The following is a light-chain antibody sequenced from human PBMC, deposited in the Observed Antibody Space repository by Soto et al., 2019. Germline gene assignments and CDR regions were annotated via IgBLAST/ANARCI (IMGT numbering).Light chain of an antibody. CDR3: CSYAGSYFYV. Sequence: QSVLAQPRSVSGSPGQSVTISCTGTSSDVGGYNHVSWYQQHPGKAPKLMIYDVSKRPSGVPDRFSGSKSGNTASLTISGLQAEDEADYYCCSYAGSYFYVFGTGTKVTVL. V-gene: IGLV2-11*01. J-gene: IGLJ1*01. CDR1: SSDVGGYNH. CDR2: DVS.